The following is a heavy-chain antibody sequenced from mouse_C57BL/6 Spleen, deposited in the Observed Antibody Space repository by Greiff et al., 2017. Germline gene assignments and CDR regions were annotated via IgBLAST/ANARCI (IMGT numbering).Heavy chain of an antibody. Sequence: EVHLVESGGGLVQPGGSLKLSCAASGFTFSDYYMYWVRQTPEKRLEWVAYISNGGGSTYYPDTVKGRFTISRDNAKNTLYLQMSRLKSEDTAMYYCARHRDDGGGFAYWGQGTLVTVSA. J-gene: IGHJ3*01. CDR1: GFTFSDYY. D-gene: IGHD2-3*01. V-gene: IGHV5-12*01. CDR3: ARHRDDGGGFAY. CDR2: ISNGGGST.